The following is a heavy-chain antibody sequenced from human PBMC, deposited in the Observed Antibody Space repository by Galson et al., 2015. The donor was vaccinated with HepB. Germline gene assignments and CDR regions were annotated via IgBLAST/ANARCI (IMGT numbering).Heavy chain of an antibody. J-gene: IGHJ4*02. D-gene: IGHD1-1*01. Sequence: SLRLSCAASGFTFSSYGMHWVRQAPGKGLEWVAVIWYDGSNKYYADSVKGRFTISRDNSKNTLYLQMNSLRAEDTAVYYCAGRNWNWDSPDYWGQGTLVTVSS. CDR1: GFTFSSYG. CDR2: IWYDGSNK. CDR3: AGRNWNWDSPDY. V-gene: IGHV3-33*01.